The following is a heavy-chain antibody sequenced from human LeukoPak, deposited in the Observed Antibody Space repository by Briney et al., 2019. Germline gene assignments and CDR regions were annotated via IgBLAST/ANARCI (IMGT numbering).Heavy chain of an antibody. CDR1: GGSISSSSYY. CDR2: IYYSGST. D-gene: IGHD3-10*01. CDR3: ARGGSGSYYNYYYYYYMDV. V-gene: IGHV4-39*07. J-gene: IGHJ6*03. Sequence: SETLSLTCTVSGGSISSSSYYWGWIRQPPGKGLEWIGSIYYSGSTNYNPSLKSRVTISVDTSKNQFSLKLSSVTAADTAVYYCARGGSGSYYNYYYYYYMDVWGKGTTVTISS.